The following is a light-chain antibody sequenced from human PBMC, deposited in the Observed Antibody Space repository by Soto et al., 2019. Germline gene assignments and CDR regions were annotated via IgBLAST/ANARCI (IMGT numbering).Light chain of an antibody. CDR2: DAS. CDR3: QQYDNFVLT. V-gene: IGKV1-33*01. Sequence: DIQMTQSPSSLSASVGDRVSSTCQASQDIANFLNWYQQKPGKAPKLLIYDASNLKTGVPSRFSGSGSGTDFTLTISSLQPEDIATYYCQQYDNFVLTFGGGTKVEIK. J-gene: IGKJ4*01. CDR1: QDIANF.